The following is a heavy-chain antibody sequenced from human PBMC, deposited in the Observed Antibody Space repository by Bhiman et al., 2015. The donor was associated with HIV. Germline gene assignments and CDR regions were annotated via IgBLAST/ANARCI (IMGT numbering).Heavy chain of an antibody. CDR3: TLGGHWLSPFFDY. CDR2: ITSDGSDS. V-gene: IGHV3-53*05. CDR1: GFTVSSNY. D-gene: IGHD3-16*01. J-gene: IGHJ4*02. Sequence: EVQLVETGGGLIQPGGSLRLSCAASGFTVSSNYMSWVRQAPGKGLEWVSLITSDGSDSYYSDSVKGRFTISRDYSTNSLYLQMNSLRSEDTALYYCTLGGHWLSPFFDYWGQGTRVTVSS.